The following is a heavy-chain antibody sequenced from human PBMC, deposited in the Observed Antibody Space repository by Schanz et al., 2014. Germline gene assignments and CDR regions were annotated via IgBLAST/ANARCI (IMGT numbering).Heavy chain of an antibody. CDR2: IRYDGRNK. CDR1: GFTFISYD. D-gene: IGHD1-26*01. J-gene: IGHJ4*02. CDR3: AKDGRLPCYGTGSDFDY. Sequence: QAQLVESGGGVVQPGRSLRLSCVASGFTFISYDIHWVRQAPGKGLEWVAVIRYDGRNKNFVESVKGRFTISRDNSNNTVYLQMNSLRAGDTAVYYCAKDGRLPCYGTGSDFDYWGQGTLVAVSS. V-gene: IGHV3-33*06.